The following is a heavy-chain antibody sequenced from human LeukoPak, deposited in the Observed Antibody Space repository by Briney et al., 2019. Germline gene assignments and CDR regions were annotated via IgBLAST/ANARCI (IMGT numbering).Heavy chain of an antibody. D-gene: IGHD3-3*01. CDR3: AKRSFGVVITYYYYYGMDV. CDR2: ISGSGGST. J-gene: IGHJ6*02. CDR1: GFTFSSYA. V-gene: IGHV3-23*01. Sequence: GGSLRLSCAASGFTFSSYAMSWVRQAPGKGLEWVSAISGSGGSTYYADSVKGRFTISRDNSKNTLYLQMNSLRAEDTAVYYRAKRSFGVVITYYYYYGMDVWGQGTTVTVSS.